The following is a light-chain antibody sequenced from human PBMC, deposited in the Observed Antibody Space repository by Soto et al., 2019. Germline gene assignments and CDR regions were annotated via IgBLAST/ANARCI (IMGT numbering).Light chain of an antibody. J-gene: IGKJ2*01. CDR2: KAS. Sequence: DIQMTQSPSILSASVGDRVTITCRASQSVSSWLAWYQQRPGQAPKLLIYKASSLESGVPSRFSGSGSGTEFTLTISSLQPDDFATYYCQQYNSYSYTFGQGTKLEIK. CDR1: QSVSSW. V-gene: IGKV1-5*03. CDR3: QQYNSYSYT.